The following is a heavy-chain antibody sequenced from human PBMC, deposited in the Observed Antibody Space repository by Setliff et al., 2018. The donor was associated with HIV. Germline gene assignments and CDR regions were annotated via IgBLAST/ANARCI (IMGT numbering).Heavy chain of an antibody. CDR2: IYYSGST. Sequence: PSETLSLTCAVSGGSISSSSYYWGWIRQPPGKGLEWIGSIYYSGSTYYNPSLKSRITISVDTSKNHFSLNVSSLTAADTALYYCTRDPGIVFVPPVRSDIWGQGTMVTVSS. J-gene: IGHJ3*02. V-gene: IGHV4-39*07. CDR3: TRDPGIVFVPPVRSDI. CDR1: GGSISSSSYY. D-gene: IGHD2-2*01.